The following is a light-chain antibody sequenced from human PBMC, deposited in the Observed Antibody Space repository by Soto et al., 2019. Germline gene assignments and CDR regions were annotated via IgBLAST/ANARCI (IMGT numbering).Light chain of an antibody. CDR1: QSVSSSY. J-gene: IGKJ4*01. Sequence: RVLTQSPATLSLSPGERANLSCRARQSVSSSYLAWYQQKPGQAPRLLIYGASNRATGIPDRFSGSGSGTDFTLTISRLEPEDFAFYYCLQRSNWPPLLSFGGGTKVDIK. V-gene: IGKV3D-20*02. CDR2: GAS. CDR3: LQRSNWPPLLS.